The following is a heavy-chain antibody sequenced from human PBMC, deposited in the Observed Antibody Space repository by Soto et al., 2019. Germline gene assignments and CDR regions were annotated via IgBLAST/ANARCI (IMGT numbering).Heavy chain of an antibody. D-gene: IGHD6-19*01. V-gene: IGHV4-39*01. CDR3: AHQWLVSPYFDY. J-gene: IGHJ4*02. CDR1: GASISNVSFY. Sequence: SETLSLTCTVSGASISNVSFYWGWIRQPPGKGLEWIGTIYYTANTYYNPSLKSRVTISVDTSKNQFSLRLSSVTAADTAVYYCAHQWLVSPYFDYWSQGTLVTVSS. CDR2: IYYTANT.